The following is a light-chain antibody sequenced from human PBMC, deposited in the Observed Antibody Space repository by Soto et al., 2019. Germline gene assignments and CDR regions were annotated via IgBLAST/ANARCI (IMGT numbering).Light chain of an antibody. Sequence: LMPKAGNLSLYAKKGDPLSRRASQSVSSYLAWYRQKPGQAPRLLIHGASRRATGIPDRFSGRESGTDVTRMMSRHAREDFPVYYGEPYCSSISYAQGTRLEIK. V-gene: IGKV3-20*01. CDR2: GAS. CDR3: EPYCSSIS. CDR1: QSVSSY. J-gene: IGKJ5*01.